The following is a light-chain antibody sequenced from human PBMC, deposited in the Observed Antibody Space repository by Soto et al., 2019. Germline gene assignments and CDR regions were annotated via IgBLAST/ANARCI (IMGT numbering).Light chain of an antibody. Sequence: EIVLTQAPGTLSLSPGERATLSCRSSQSVNSSLAWYQHKPGQAPRLLISGASSRATGIPDRFSGSGSATDFTLTISRLEPEDFELYYCQHYGRAPITFGQGTRMEIK. CDR1: QSVNSS. J-gene: IGKJ5*01. CDR3: QHYGRAPIT. V-gene: IGKV3-20*01. CDR2: GAS.